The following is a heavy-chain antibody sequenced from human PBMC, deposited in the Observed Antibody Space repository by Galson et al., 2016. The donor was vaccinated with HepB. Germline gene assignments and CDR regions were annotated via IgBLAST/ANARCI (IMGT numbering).Heavy chain of an antibody. J-gene: IGHJ5*02. Sequence: TLSLTCTVSGDSISSGNYFWTWIRQPAGKELEWLGRLHVRERTDYNPPLKSRLDISFDTSKNQVSLKLNSVTAADMAVYYFARDRYHSGPWFDHWGQGTLVTVAS. V-gene: IGHV4-61*02. CDR2: LHVRERT. CDR1: GDSISSGNYF. CDR3: ARDRYHSGPWFDH. D-gene: IGHD6-19*01.